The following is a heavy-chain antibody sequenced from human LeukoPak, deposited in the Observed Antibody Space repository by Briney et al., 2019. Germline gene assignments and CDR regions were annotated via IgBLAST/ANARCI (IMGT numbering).Heavy chain of an antibody. V-gene: IGHV3-23*01. J-gene: IGHJ4*02. CDR2: ISGSDGTT. Sequence: GGSLRLSCAASGFTFSSYGMSWVRQSPGKGLEWVSGISGSDGTTSYADSVKGRFTISRDNSKNTLFLQMNSLRAEDTAVYYCVKASRSTVTTGSLYWGQGTLVTVSS. D-gene: IGHD4-17*01. CDR3: VKASRSTVTTGSLY. CDR1: GFTFSSYG.